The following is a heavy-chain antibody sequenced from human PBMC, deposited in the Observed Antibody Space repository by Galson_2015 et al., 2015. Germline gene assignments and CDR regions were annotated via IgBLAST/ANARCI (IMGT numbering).Heavy chain of an antibody. CDR2: ISYDGSNK. V-gene: IGHV3-30-3*01. D-gene: IGHD6-19*01. Sequence: SLRLSCAASGFTFSSYAMHWVRQAPGKGLEWVAVISYDGSNKYYADSVKGRFTISRDNSKNTLYLQMNSLRAEDTAVYYCARDATLSRPIAVAPGAFDIWGQGTMVTVSS. J-gene: IGHJ3*02. CDR3: ARDATLSRPIAVAPGAFDI. CDR1: GFTFSSYA.